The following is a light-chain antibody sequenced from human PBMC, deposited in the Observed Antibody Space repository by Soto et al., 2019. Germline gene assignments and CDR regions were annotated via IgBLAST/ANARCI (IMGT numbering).Light chain of an antibody. J-gene: IGLJ1*01. V-gene: IGLV2-14*01. CDR1: SSDVCGYNY. Sequence: QSALTQPASVSGSPGQSITISCIGTSSDVCGYNYVSWYQQHPGKAPKLMIYDVSNRPSGVANRFSGSKSGNTASLTISGLQADDEADYYCSSYTSRNTYVFGTGTKLTVL. CDR3: SSYTSRNTYV. CDR2: DVS.